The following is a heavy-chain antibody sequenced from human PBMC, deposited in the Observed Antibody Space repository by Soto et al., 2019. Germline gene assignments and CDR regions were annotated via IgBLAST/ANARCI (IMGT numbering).Heavy chain of an antibody. CDR3: ATTLRRGATRTIDY. CDR2: IIPILGIA. V-gene: IGHV1-69*02. CDR1: VGTFSSYA. J-gene: IGHJ4*02. Sequence: QVQLVQSGAEVKKPGSSVKVSCKASVGTFSSYAISWVRQAPGQGLEWMGRIIPILGIAHYAQKFQGRVTITADKSTSTAYMEVSSLRSEDTAVYYCATTLRRGATRTIDYWGQGTLVTVSS. D-gene: IGHD1-26*01.